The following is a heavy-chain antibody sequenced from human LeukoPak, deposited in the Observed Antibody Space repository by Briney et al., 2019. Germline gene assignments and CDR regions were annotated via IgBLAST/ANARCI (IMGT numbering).Heavy chain of an antibody. J-gene: IGHJ4*02. V-gene: IGHV4-59*08. CDR3: ARHRRFLEWLYFDY. CDR2: IYYSGST. CDR1: AGSISSYY. Sequence: SETLSLTCTVSAGSISSYYWSRNRQPPGQGLEGRGYIYYSGSTDYNPSLNSRVTISLDTSNTQFPLKLSSVTAADTAVYYCARHRRFLEWLYFDYWGQGTLVTVSS. D-gene: IGHD3-3*01.